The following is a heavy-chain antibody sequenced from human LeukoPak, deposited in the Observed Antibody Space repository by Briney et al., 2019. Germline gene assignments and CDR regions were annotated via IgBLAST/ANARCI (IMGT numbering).Heavy chain of an antibody. CDR1: GLTFSTYG. J-gene: IGHJ4*02. CDR3: AKVGSIVVVNAIQPPFDY. Sequence: GGSLRLSCAASGLTFSTYGMLWVRQAPGKGLEWVAFIRNDGSNTYYVESVKGRFTISRDNSKNTLYLQMNSLRAEDTAVYYCAKVGSIVVVNAIQPPFDYWGQGTLVTVSS. CDR2: IRNDGSNT. D-gene: IGHD2-21*01. V-gene: IGHV3-30*02.